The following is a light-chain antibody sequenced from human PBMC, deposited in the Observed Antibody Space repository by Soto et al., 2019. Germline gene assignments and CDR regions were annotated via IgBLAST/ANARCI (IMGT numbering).Light chain of an antibody. J-gene: IGKJ1*01. CDR2: GAS. V-gene: IGKV3-15*01. Sequence: EIVMTQSPATLSVSPGERDTLSCRASRSVSINLAWYQQKPGQAPRLFIYGASTRATGIPARFSGSGSGTEFTLTISSLQSEDFALYYCQQYNNWPPWTFGQGTKVEIK. CDR3: QQYNNWPPWT. CDR1: RSVSIN.